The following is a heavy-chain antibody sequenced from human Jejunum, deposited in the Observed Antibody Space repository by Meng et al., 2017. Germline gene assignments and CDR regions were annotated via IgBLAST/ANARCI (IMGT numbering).Heavy chain of an antibody. CDR3: TRRGGCSGGSCTFDY. CDR2: IRSKANDYAT. CDR1: GFSFSGSA. V-gene: IGHV3-73*01. Sequence: GESLKISCAASGFSFSGSAVHWVRQASGKGLEWVGRIRSKANDYATADAASVKGRFTISRDDSKNTAFLQMNSLKIEDTAVYYCTRRGGCSGGSCTFDYWGQGTLVTVSS. D-gene: IGHD2-15*01. J-gene: IGHJ4*02.